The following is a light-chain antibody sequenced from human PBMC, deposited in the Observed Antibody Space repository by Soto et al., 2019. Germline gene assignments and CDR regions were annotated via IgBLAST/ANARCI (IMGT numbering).Light chain of an antibody. J-gene: IGKJ5*01. CDR3: QQYVNYPIT. CDR1: QSISSW. Sequence: SQMTQSRSTLSASVGPRFTITCRASQSISSWLAWYQQKPGKAPKLLIYDASSLESGVPSRFSGSGYGTEFNLTISSLQTDDFATYYCQQYVNYPITFGQGTRLEIK. V-gene: IGKV1-5*01. CDR2: DAS.